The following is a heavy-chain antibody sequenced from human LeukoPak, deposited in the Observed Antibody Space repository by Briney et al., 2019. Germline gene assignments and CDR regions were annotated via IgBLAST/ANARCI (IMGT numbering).Heavy chain of an antibody. Sequence: SETLSLTCTVSGGSISSYYWSWIRQPPGKGLEWIGYISYSGSTNYNPSLKSGVTISVDTSKNQLSLKLNSVTAADTAVYYCARYIWGSYPTFEDYWGQGSLVTVSS. CDR3: ARYIWGSYPTFEDY. CDR1: GGSISSYY. D-gene: IGHD3-16*02. V-gene: IGHV4-59*01. J-gene: IGHJ4*02. CDR2: ISYSGST.